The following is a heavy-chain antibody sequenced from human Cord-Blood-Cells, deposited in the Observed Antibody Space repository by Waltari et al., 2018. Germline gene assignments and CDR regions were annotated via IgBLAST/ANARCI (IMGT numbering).Heavy chain of an antibody. D-gene: IGHD2-2*02. CDR2: IYYSGST. V-gene: IGHV4-39*01. CDR1: RGLISSSSYY. J-gene: IGHJ4*02. Sequence: QLQLQESGPGLVKPSETLSLTCTVSRGLISSSSYYWGWFRQPPGKGREWFGSIYYSGSTYYNPSLKSRVTISVDTSKNQFSLKLSSVTAADTAVYYCARGFRDQLLYIDYWGQGTLVTVSS. CDR3: ARGFRDQLLYIDY.